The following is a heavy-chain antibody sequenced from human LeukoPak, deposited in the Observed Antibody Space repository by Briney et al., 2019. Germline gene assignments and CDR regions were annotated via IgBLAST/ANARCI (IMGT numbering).Heavy chain of an antibody. V-gene: IGHV3-9*01. Sequence: GGSLRLSCAASGFTFDDYAMHWVRQAPGKGLEWVSGISWNSGGIGYADSVKGRFTISRDNAKNSLYLQMNSLRAEDTALYYCAKGARITMVRGVKGDAFDIWGQGTMVTVSS. CDR3: AKGARITMVRGVKGDAFDI. CDR2: ISWNSGGI. D-gene: IGHD3-10*01. J-gene: IGHJ3*02. CDR1: GFTFDDYA.